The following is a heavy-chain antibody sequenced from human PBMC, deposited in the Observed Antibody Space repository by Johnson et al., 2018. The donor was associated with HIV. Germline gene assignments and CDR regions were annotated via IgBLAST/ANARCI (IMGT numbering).Heavy chain of an antibody. CDR1: GFTFSSYG. CDR2: ISYDGGNK. CDR3: AREGELDAFDV. D-gene: IGHD1-26*01. Sequence: QVQLVESGGGVVQPGRSLRLSCAASGFTFSSYGMHWVRQAPGQGLEWVAVISYDGGNKYYADSVKGRFTISRDNAKNSLFLQMNSLRAEDTAVYYCAREGELDAFDVWGQGTMVTVSS. J-gene: IGHJ3*01. V-gene: IGHV3-30*03.